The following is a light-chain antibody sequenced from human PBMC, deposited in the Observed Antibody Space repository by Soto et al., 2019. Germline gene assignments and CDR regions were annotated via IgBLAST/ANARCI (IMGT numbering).Light chain of an antibody. CDR1: QTISTY. J-gene: IGKJ1*01. CDR2: GTS. Sequence: DIQMTQSPSSLSASVGDRVTITCRASQTISTYLNWYQHKTGKAPKVLIYGTSSLQSGVPSRFSGSGSGTDFTLTISSLQPEDFATYDCQQSYSVPWTFGQGTKVDIK. V-gene: IGKV1-39*01. CDR3: QQSYSVPWT.